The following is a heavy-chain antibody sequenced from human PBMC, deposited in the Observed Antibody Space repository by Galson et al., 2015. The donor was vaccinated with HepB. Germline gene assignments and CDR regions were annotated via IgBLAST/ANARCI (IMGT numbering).Heavy chain of an antibody. CDR3: ARSSYGDYLDWYFDL. Sequence: QVQLQESGPGLVKPSQTLSLTCTVSGGSISSGGYYWSWIRQHPGKGLEWVGYIYYSGSTYYNPSLKSRVTISVDTSKNQFSLKLSSVTAADTAVYYCARSSYGDYLDWYFDLWGRGTLVTVSS. CDR1: GGSISSGGYY. J-gene: IGHJ2*01. D-gene: IGHD4-17*01. CDR2: IYYSGST. V-gene: IGHV4-31*03.